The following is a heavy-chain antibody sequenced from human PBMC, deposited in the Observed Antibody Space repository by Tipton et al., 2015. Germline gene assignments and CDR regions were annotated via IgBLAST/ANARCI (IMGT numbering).Heavy chain of an antibody. CDR1: GGSISSYY. D-gene: IGHD3-10*02. Sequence: TLSLTCTVSGGSISSYYWSWIRQPPGKGLEWIGYIYYSGSTNYNPSLKSRVTISVDTSKNQFSLKLSSVTAADTAVYYCARDYVYNWFDPWGQGTLVTVSS. CDR2: IYYSGST. J-gene: IGHJ5*02. CDR3: ARDYVYNWFDP. V-gene: IGHV4-59*01.